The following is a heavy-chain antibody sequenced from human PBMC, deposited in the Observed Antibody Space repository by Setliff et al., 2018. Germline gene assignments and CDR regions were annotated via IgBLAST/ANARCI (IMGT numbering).Heavy chain of an antibody. V-gene: IGHV3-66*01. CDR1: GFSVSSNY. CDR3: ARVRSLLFDY. D-gene: IGHD3-10*01. Sequence: PGGSLRLSCAASGFSVSSNYMNWVRQAPDKGLEWVSAIYSGGSAYYADSVKGRFTISRDNAKNSLYLQMNSLRADDTAVYYCARVRSLLFDYWGQGALVTVSS. CDR2: IYSGGSA. J-gene: IGHJ4*02.